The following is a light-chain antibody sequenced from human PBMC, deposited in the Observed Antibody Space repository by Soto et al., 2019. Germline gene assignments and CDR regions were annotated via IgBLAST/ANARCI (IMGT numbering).Light chain of an antibody. CDR1: QSVSTN. CDR3: QQYGTSRRGT. CDR2: GAS. J-gene: IGKJ1*01. V-gene: IGKV3-15*01. Sequence: IVMTQSPATPSASPGERATLSCRASQSVSTNLAWYQHKPGQAPRLLIYGASTRATGIPASFSGSGSGTEFTLTISSLQSEDFAVYYCQQYGTSRRGTFGQGTKVDIK.